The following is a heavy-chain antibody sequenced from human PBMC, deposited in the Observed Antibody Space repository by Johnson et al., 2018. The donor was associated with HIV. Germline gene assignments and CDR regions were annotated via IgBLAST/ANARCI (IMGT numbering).Heavy chain of an antibody. D-gene: IGHD5-24*01. J-gene: IGHJ3*02. V-gene: IGHV3-11*04. Sequence: QVQLVESGGGLVKPGGSLRLSCAASGFTFSDYYMSWIRQAPGKGLEWVSYISSSGSTIYYADYVKGRFTISRDNSKNTLYLQMNSLRAEDTAVYYCAKSQDAYNYDDAFDIWGQGTMVTVSS. CDR3: AKSQDAYNYDDAFDI. CDR1: GFTFSDYY. CDR2: ISSSGSTI.